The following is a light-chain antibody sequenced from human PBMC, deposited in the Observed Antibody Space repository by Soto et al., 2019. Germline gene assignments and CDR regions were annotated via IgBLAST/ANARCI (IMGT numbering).Light chain of an antibody. CDR1: QNIRSS. CDR3: QQYGSSLT. Sequence: EVVMTQSPASLSASPGERVTLSCRASQNIRSSLAWYQQRPGQAPRLLIYGAFNRAGGIPDRFSGSGSGTDFTLTISRLEPEDFAVYYCQQYGSSLTFGQGTRLEIK. V-gene: IGKV3-20*01. J-gene: IGKJ5*01. CDR2: GAF.